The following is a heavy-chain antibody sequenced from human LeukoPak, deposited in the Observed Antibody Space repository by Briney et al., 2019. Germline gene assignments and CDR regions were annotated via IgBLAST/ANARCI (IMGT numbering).Heavy chain of an antibody. V-gene: IGHV2-70*11. CDR1: GFSLSTRGMC. Sequence: SGPTLVNPTQTLTLTCTFSGFSLSTRGMCVSWIRQPPGKALEWLARIDWDDDKYYSISLKTRLTISKDTSKNQVVLTMTNMDPVDTATYYCARIDTILGGVDYWGQGTLVTVSS. CDR3: ARIDTILGGVDY. CDR2: IDWDDDK. D-gene: IGHD3-3*01. J-gene: IGHJ4*02.